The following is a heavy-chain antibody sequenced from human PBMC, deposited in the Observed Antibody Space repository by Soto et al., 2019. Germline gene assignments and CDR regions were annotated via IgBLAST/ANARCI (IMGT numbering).Heavy chain of an antibody. CDR1: GGTFSSYA. CDR3: AKNSYGYDYYYGMDV. CDR2: IIPIFGTA. D-gene: IGHD5-18*01. J-gene: IGHJ6*02. V-gene: IGHV1-69*13. Sequence: AVKVSCKASGGTFSSYAISWVRQAPGQGLEWMGGIIPIFGTANYAQKFQGRVTITADESTSTAYMELSSLRSEDTAVYYCAKNSYGYDYYYGMDVWGQGTTVTVSS.